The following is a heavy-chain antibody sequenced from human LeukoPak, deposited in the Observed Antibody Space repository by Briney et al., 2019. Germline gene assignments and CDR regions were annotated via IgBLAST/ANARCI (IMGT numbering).Heavy chain of an antibody. V-gene: IGHV3-23*01. CDR2: ITGTNDAT. CDR1: GFTFNNYA. Sequence: PGGSLRLSCAASGFTFNNYAMTWVRQPPGKGLEWVSTITGTNDATYYAGSVKGRFTISRDSSKNTLYLQMNSLRAEDTAVYYCARVGYSYGDYWGQGTLVTVSS. CDR3: ARVGYSYGDY. J-gene: IGHJ4*02. D-gene: IGHD5-18*01.